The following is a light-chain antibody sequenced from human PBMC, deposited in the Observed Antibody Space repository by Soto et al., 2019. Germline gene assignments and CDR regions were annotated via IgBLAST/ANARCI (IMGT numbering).Light chain of an antibody. CDR3: SSYAGSVYV. Sequence: HSALTQPPSASGSPGQSVSISCTGTSSDVGAYNYVSWYQQHPGKAPKLMIYDVSKRPSGVPDRFSGSKSGNTASLTVSGLQAEDEADYYCSSYAGSVYVFGTGTKVTVL. J-gene: IGLJ1*01. CDR1: SSDVGAYNY. CDR2: DVS. V-gene: IGLV2-8*01.